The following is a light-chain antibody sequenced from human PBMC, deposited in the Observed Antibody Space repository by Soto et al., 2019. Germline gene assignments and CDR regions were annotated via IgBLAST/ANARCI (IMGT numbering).Light chain of an antibody. V-gene: IGKV1-33*01. CDR2: DAS. CDR3: QQYDNLPPYT. Sequence: DIQMTQSPSSLSAFVGDRVTITCQASRDISVYLNWYQQKPGKPPKLLVYDASNLQTGVPSRFIGSGSGTHFTFTISSLQPEDVATYYCQQYDNLPPYTFGQGTKLEIK. J-gene: IGKJ2*01. CDR1: RDISVY.